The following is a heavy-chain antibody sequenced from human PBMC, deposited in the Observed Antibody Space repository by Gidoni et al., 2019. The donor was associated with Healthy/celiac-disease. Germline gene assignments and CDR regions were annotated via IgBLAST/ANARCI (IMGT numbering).Heavy chain of an antibody. CDR3: AKGTDIAVAWEFDY. J-gene: IGHJ4*02. CDR2: ISGSGGST. D-gene: IGHD6-19*01. CDR1: GFTFSSYA. V-gene: IGHV3-23*01. Sequence: SCAASGFTFSSYAMSWVRQAPGKGLEWVSAISGSGGSTYYADSVKGRFTISRDNSKNTLYLQMNSLRAEDTAVYYCAKGTDIAVAWEFDYWGQGTLVTVSS.